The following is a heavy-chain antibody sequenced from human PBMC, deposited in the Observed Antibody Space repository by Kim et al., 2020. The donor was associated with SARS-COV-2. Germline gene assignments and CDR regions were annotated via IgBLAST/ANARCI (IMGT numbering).Heavy chain of an antibody. Sequence: TYKAESEKDQFTNSRDKSKNTLYLQMNSLRAEETAVYYCAKAGIAAAGDWGQGTLVTVSS. CDR2: T. V-gene: IGHV3-23*01. J-gene: IGHJ4*02. D-gene: IGHD6-13*01. CDR3: AKAGIAAAGD.